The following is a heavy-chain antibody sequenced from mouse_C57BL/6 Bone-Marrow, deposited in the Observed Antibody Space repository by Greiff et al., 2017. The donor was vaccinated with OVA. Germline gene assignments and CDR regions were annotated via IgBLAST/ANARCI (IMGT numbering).Heavy chain of an antibody. D-gene: IGHD4-1*01. CDR2: IWTGGGT. CDR1: GFSLTSYA. Sequence: VQVVESGPGLVAPSQSLSITCTVSGFSLTSYAISWVRQPPGKGLEWLGVIWTGGGTNYNSALKSRLSISKDNSKSQVFLKMNSLQTDDTARYYCARNGRRLGRYYFDYWGQGTTLTVSS. V-gene: IGHV2-9-1*01. CDR3: ARNGRRLGRYYFDY. J-gene: IGHJ2*01.